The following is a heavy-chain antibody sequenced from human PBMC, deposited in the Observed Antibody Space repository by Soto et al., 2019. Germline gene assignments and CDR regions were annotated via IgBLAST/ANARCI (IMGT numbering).Heavy chain of an antibody. CDR2: IYYSGST. CDR3: ARAYYYDSSGYYYDSGWFDP. V-gene: IGHV4-31*02. J-gene: IGHJ5*02. D-gene: IGHD3-22*01. Sequence: SETLSLTXTVSGGSISSGGYYWSWIRQHPRKGLEWIGYIYYSGSTYYNPSLKSRVTISVDTSKNQFSLKLSSVTAADTAVYYCARAYYYDSSGYYYDSGWFDPWGQGTLVTVS. CDR1: GGSISSGGYY.